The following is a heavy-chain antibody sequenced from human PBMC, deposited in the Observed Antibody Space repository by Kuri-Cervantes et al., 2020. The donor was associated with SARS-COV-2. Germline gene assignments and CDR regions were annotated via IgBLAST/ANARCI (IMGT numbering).Heavy chain of an antibody. D-gene: IGHD3-22*01. CDR1: GFSFSYRY. Sequence: SVKVSCKASGFSFSYRYLHWVRQAPGQAPEWMGWITPFNGKAEYPHNFQDRVIFTRDRSVNTAYMELSSLTSDDTAVYYCARSTPFRRLVVISQGGAFDIWGQGTMVTGSS. CDR2: ITPFNGKA. CDR3: ARSTPFRRLVVISQGGAFDI. J-gene: IGHJ3*02. V-gene: IGHV1-45*02.